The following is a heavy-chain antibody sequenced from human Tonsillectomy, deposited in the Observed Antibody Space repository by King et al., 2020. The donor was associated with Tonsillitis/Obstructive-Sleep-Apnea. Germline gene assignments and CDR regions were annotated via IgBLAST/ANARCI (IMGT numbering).Heavy chain of an antibody. CDR3: ARESSIVGDAFDL. CDR2: IFHSGGT. Sequence: VQLQESGPGLVKPSETLSLTCTVSGDSISPYYWNWIRQPPGKGLEWSGYIFHSGGTNYDPSLKSRVTISVDTSKNQFSLKLSSVTAADTAVYYCARESSIVGDAFDLWGQGTMVTVSS. J-gene: IGHJ3*01. D-gene: IGHD1-26*01. CDR1: GDSISPYY. V-gene: IGHV4-59*01.